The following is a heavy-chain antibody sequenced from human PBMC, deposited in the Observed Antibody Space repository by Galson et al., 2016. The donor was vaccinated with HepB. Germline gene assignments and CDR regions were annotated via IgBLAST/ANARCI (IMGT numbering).Heavy chain of an antibody. V-gene: IGHV2-70*01. Sequence: PALVKPTQTLTLTCTFSGFSLSTIGMFVSWIRQPPGKALEWLALINWDDAKSYSTSLKTRLTISKDTSKNQVVLTMTNMDPVDTATYYCARYSMGAPPDCWGQGTLVTVSS. D-gene: IGHD3-16*01. CDR3: ARYSMGAPPDC. CDR1: GFSLSTIGMF. J-gene: IGHJ4*02. CDR2: INWDDAK.